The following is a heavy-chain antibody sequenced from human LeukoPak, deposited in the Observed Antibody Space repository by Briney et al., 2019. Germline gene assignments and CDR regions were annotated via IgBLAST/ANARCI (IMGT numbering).Heavy chain of an antibody. CDR1: GFIFTDYF. CDR3: ARDAPQDTAMVPFDY. J-gene: IGHJ4*02. V-gene: IGHV3-11*06. D-gene: IGHD5-18*01. CDR2: ISSSSSYI. Sequence: GGSLRLSCAASGFIFTDYFMSWIRQAPGKGLEWVSSISSSSSYIYYADSVKGRFTISRDNAKNSLYLQMNSLRAEDTAVYYCARDAPQDTAMVPFDYWGQGTLVTVSS.